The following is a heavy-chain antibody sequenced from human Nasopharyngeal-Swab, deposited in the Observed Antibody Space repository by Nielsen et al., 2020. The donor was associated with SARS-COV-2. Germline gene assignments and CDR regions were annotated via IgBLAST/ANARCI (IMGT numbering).Heavy chain of an antibody. CDR1: GFTFSSYA. J-gene: IGHJ4*02. CDR3: ANIYYDSSGYY. V-gene: IGHV3-23*01. D-gene: IGHD3-22*01. Sequence: GESLKISCAASGFTFSSYAMSWVRQAPGKGLEWVSAISGSGGSTYYADSVKGRFTISRDNSKNTLYLQMNSLRAEGTAVYYCANIYYDSSGYYWGQGTLVTVSS. CDR2: ISGSGGST.